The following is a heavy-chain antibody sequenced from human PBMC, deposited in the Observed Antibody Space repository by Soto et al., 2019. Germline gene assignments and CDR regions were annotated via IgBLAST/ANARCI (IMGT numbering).Heavy chain of an antibody. CDR2: ISYDGSNK. J-gene: IGHJ4*02. Sequence: GGSLRLSCAASGFTFSSYGMHWVRQAPGKGLEWVAVISYDGSNKYYADSVKGRFTISRDNSKNTLYLQMNSLRAEDTAVYYCAKALSGSQPGTFDYWGQGTLVTVSS. V-gene: IGHV3-30*18. D-gene: IGHD1-26*01. CDR3: AKALSGSQPGTFDY. CDR1: GFTFSSYG.